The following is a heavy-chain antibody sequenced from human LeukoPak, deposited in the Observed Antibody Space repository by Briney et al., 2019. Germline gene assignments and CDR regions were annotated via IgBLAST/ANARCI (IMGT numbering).Heavy chain of an antibody. CDR2: ISSSSSYI. J-gene: IGHJ4*02. V-gene: IGHV3-21*01. CDR3: ARDRYYDSSGYSRIYFDY. CDR1: GFTFSTYS. D-gene: IGHD3-22*01. Sequence: GSLRLSCAASGFTFSTYSMNWVRQAPGKGLEWVSSISSSSSYIYYADSVKGRFTISRDNAKNSLYLQMNSLRAEDTAVYYCARDRYYDSSGYSRIYFDYWGQGTLVTVSS.